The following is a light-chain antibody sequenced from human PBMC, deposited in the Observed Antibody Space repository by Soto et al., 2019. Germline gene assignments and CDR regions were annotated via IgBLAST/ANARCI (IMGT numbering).Light chain of an antibody. Sequence: QSVLTQSPSASASLGASVKLTCTLSSGHSSYAIAWHQQQPEKGPRYLMMLNSDGSHSTGDGTPHRFSGSSSGAEPYLTISSLQSEDEADYYCQTWGTGIHYVFGTGTKLTVL. CDR3: QTWGTGIHYV. J-gene: IGLJ1*01. CDR1: SGHSSYA. V-gene: IGLV4-69*01. CDR2: LNSDGSH.